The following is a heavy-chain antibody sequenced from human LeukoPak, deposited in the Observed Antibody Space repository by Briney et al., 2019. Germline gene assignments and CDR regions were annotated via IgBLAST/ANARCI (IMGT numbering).Heavy chain of an antibody. CDR2: ISYSGNT. V-gene: IGHV4-59*01. CDR3: ARGLYYDSSTPSGY. CDR1: GVSISSYY. D-gene: IGHD3-22*01. Sequence: SETLSLICTVSGVSISSYYWTWTRQPPGKGLEWIGYISYSGNTKYNPSLKSRVTISVDTSKNQFSLKLSSVTAADTAVYYCARGLYYDSSTPSGYWGQGTLVTVSS. J-gene: IGHJ4*02.